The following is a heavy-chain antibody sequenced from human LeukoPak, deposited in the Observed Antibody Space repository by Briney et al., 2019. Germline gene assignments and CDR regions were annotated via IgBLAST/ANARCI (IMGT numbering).Heavy chain of an antibody. CDR1: GGSISSYY. D-gene: IGHD3-10*01. J-gene: IGHJ4*02. Sequence: SETLSLTCTVSGGSISSYYWSWIRQPPGKGLEWFGYIYYSGSTNYNPSLKSRVTISVDTSKNQFSLKLSSVTAADTAVYYCARGPITMVRGANYFDYWGQGTLVTVSS. V-gene: IGHV4-59*01. CDR2: IYYSGST. CDR3: ARGPITMVRGANYFDY.